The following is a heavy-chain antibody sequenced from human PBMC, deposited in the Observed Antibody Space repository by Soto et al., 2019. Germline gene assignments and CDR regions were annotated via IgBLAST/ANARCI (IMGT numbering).Heavy chain of an antibody. V-gene: IGHV3-23*01. J-gene: IGHJ6*02. CDR1: GFTFSRSA. CDR2: ISGSGGST. CDR3: ARDGETGYYIRLDYYYGMDV. Sequence: GGSLRLSCATSGFTFSRSAMSWVRQAPGKGLEWVSAISGSGGSTYYADSVKGRFTISRDNSKNTLYLQMNSLRAEDTAVYYCARDGETGYYIRLDYYYGMDVWGQGTTVTVSS. D-gene: IGHD3-9*01.